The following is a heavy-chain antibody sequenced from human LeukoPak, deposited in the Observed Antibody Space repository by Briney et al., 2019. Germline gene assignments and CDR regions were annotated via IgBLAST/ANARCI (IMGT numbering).Heavy chain of an antibody. CDR2: IKQDGSEK. D-gene: IGHD2-21*02. Sequence: PGGSLRLSCAASGFTFSSYWMSWVRQAPGKGLEWVANIKQDGSEKYYVDSVKGRFTISRDNAKNSLYLQMNSLRAEDTAVYYCARDLSGSYCGGDCYWPIGYWGQGTLVTVSS. J-gene: IGHJ4*02. V-gene: IGHV3-7*01. CDR1: GFTFSSYW. CDR3: ARDLSGSYCGGDCYWPIGY.